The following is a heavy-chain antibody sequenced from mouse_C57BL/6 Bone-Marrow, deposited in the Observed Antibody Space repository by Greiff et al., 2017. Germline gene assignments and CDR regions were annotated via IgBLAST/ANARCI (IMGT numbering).Heavy chain of an antibody. CDR1: GYSFTGYY. D-gene: IGHD2-10*01. CDR2: INPSTGGT. Sequence: EVQLQESGPELVKPGASVKISCKASGYSFTGYYMNWVKQSPEKSLEWIGEINPSTGGTTYNQKFKAKATLTVDKSSSTAYMQLKSLTSEDSAVYYCARWGLTYYGPFDYWGQGTTLTVSS. V-gene: IGHV1-42*01. J-gene: IGHJ2*01. CDR3: ARWGLTYYGPFDY.